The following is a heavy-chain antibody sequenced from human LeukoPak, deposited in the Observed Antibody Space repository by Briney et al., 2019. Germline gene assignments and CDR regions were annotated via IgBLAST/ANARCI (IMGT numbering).Heavy chain of an antibody. CDR1: GFTFSNAW. CDR3: TTRGRYCSGGSCYGRLDY. Sequence: GGSLRLSCAASGFTFSNAWMSWVRQAPGKGLEWVGRIKSKTDGGTTDYAAPVKGRFTISRDDSKNTLYLQMNSLKTEDTAVYYCTTRGRYCSGGSCYGRLDYWGQGTLVTVSS. D-gene: IGHD2-15*01. V-gene: IGHV3-15*01. CDR2: IKSKTDGGTT. J-gene: IGHJ4*02.